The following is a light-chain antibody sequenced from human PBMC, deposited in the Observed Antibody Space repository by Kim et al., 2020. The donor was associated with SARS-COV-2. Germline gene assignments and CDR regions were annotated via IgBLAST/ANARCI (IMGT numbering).Light chain of an antibody. J-gene: IGLJ3*02. Sequence: LGQTVRITCQGDSLRSYYASWYQQKPGQAPVLVIYGKNNRPSGIPDRFSGSSSGNTASLTNTGAQAEDEADYYCNSRDSSGNHLVFGGGTQLTVL. CDR1: SLRSYY. CDR2: GKN. V-gene: IGLV3-19*01. CDR3: NSRDSSGNHLV.